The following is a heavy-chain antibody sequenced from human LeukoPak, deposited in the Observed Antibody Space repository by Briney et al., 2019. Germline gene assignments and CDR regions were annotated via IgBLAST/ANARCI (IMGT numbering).Heavy chain of an antibody. V-gene: IGHV4-61*08. CDR3: ARVSDYYDSSGYYYFDY. CDR1: GGSISSGDYY. Sequence: SQTLSLTCTVSGGSISSGDYYWSWIRQPPGKGLEWIGSIYYSGSTNYNPSLKSRVTISVDTSKNQFSLKLSSVTAADTAVYYCARVSDYYDSSGYYYFDYWGQGTLVTVSS. J-gene: IGHJ4*02. D-gene: IGHD3-22*01. CDR2: IYYSGST.